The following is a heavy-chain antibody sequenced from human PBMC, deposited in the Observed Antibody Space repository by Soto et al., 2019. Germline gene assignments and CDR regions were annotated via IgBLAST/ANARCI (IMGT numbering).Heavy chain of an antibody. CDR2: ISYDGSNK. D-gene: IGHD3-22*01. V-gene: IGHV3-30*18. Sequence: GGSLRLSCAASGFTFSSYGMHWVRQAPGKGLEWVAVISYDGSNKYYADSVKGRFTISRDNSKNTLYLQMNSLRAEDTAVYYCAKLPYDSSGYDSYWGQGTLVTVSS. CDR3: AKLPYDSSGYDSY. J-gene: IGHJ4*02. CDR1: GFTFSSYG.